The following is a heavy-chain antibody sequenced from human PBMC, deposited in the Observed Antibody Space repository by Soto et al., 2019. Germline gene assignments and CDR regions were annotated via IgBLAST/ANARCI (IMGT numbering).Heavy chain of an antibody. Sequence: GXSVKVSCKASGYTFTSYDINWVRQATVQGLEWMGWMNPNSGNTGYAQKFQGRVTMTRNTSISTAYMELSSLRSEDTAVYYCASGFLEWLRPVSYYYGMDVWGQGTTVTVSS. D-gene: IGHD3-3*01. J-gene: IGHJ6*02. CDR2: MNPNSGNT. CDR3: ASGFLEWLRPVSYYYGMDV. CDR1: GYTFTSYD. V-gene: IGHV1-8*01.